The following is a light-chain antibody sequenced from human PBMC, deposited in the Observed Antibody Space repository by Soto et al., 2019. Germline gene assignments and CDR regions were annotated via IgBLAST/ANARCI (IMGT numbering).Light chain of an antibody. Sequence: EIVMTQSPATLSVSPGERATLSCRASQSVSSKLAWYQQKPGQAPGLLSYGASTRATGIPARFSGSGSGTEFILTISSLQSEDFALYYCQQYNNWPGTFGQGTKVAIK. CDR3: QQYNNWPGT. V-gene: IGKV3-15*01. CDR1: QSVSSK. J-gene: IGKJ1*01. CDR2: GAS.